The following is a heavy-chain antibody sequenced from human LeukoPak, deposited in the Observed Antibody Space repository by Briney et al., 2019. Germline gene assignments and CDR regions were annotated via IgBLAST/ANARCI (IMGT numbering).Heavy chain of an antibody. D-gene: IGHD6-19*01. CDR3: ARFAPDRGWSDY. Sequence: ASVKVSCKASGYTFTSYGISWVRQAPGQGLEWMGWISAYNGNTNYAQKLQGRVTMTTDTSTSAAYMELRSLRSDDTAVYYCARFAPDRGWSDYWGQGTLVTVSS. CDR1: GYTFTSYG. J-gene: IGHJ4*02. V-gene: IGHV1-18*01. CDR2: ISAYNGNT.